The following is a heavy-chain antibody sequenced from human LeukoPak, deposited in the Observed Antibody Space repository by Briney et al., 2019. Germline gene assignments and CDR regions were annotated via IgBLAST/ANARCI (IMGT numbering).Heavy chain of an antibody. CDR3: AKGPQPIGGAVDGPFEY. D-gene: IGHD6-19*01. J-gene: IGHJ4*02. Sequence: GGSLRLSCAASGFTFSNAWMSWVRQAPGKGLEWLAVISYDGSNKYYADSVKGRFTISRDNSKNTLYLQMNSLRPEDTAVYYCAKGPQPIGGAVDGPFEYWGQGTLVTVSS. CDR2: ISYDGSNK. CDR1: GFTFSNAW. V-gene: IGHV3-30*18.